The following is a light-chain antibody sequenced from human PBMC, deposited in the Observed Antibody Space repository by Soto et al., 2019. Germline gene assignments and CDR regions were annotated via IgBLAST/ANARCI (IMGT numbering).Light chain of an antibody. CDR3: SSYTSASTLLYL. CDR1: SSDVGGYNY. J-gene: IGLJ1*01. CDR2: GVT. V-gene: IGLV2-14*01. Sequence: QSALTQPASVSGSPGQSITISCTGTSSDVGGYNYVSWYQQHPGIAPKLLIYGVTNRPSGVSTRFSGSKSGNTASPTISGLQAVDEADYHCSSYTSASTLLYLFGTGTKLTVL.